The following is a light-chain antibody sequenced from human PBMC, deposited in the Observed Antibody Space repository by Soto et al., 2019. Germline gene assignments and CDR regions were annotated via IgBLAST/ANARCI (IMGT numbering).Light chain of an antibody. Sequence: QSVLTQPASVSGSPGQSITISCTGTSSDVGGYNYVSWYQQHPGTAHKLMLYDVSNRPSGVSNRFSGSKSGTSASLTISGLQAEDEADYYCSSYASSSTYVFGTGTKLTVL. CDR1: SSDVGGYNY. J-gene: IGLJ1*01. CDR2: DVS. V-gene: IGLV2-14*03. CDR3: SSYASSSTYV.